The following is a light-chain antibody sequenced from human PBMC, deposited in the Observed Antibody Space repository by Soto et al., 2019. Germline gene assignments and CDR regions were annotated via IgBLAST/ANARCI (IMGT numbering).Light chain of an antibody. CDR2: AAS. Sequence: DIQMNQSPYSVSASVGDRVTITCRASQGISSCLAWYQQKPGKAPKLLIYAASSLQSGVPSMFSGSESATDFTLNLSSLQPEDVATYYCQQANSFPITFGQGTRLEIK. J-gene: IGKJ5*01. V-gene: IGKV1-12*01. CDR1: QGISSC. CDR3: QQANSFPIT.